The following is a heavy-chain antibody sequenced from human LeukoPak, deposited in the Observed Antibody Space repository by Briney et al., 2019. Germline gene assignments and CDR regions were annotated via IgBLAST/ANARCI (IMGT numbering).Heavy chain of an antibody. V-gene: IGHV1-69*05. CDR1: GGTFSSYA. CDR2: IIPIFGTA. D-gene: IGHD7-27*01. CDR3: ARVSGAMATHDAFDI. J-gene: IGHJ3*02. Sequence: SVKVSCKASGGTFSSYAISWVRQAPGQGLEWMGRIIPIFGTANYAQKFQGRVTITTDESTSTAYMELSSLRSEDTAVYYCARVSGAMATHDAFDIWGQGSMVTVSS.